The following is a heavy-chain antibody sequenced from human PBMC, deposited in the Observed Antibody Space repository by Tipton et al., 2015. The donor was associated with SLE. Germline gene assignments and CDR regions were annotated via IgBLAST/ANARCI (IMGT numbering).Heavy chain of an antibody. CDR1: GFTFSNYA. J-gene: IGHJ3*01. V-gene: IGHV3-30*03. CDR3: ALGAFDV. D-gene: IGHD7-27*01. CDR2: ISSEGSDK. Sequence: SLRLSCSASGFTFSNYAMYWVRQAPGKGLEWVSVISSEGSDKHYADSVKGRFTISRDNSRNTLYLQMNSLRAEDTAVYYCALGAFDVWGQGTLVTVSS.